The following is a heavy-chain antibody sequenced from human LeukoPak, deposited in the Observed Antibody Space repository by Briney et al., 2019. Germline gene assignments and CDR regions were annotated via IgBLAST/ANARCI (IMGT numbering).Heavy chain of an antibody. CDR2: IIPILGIA. V-gene: IGHV1-69*04. Sequence: SVKVSCKASGGTFSSHTISWVRQAPGQGLEWMGRIIPILGIANYAQKFQGRVTITADKSTSTAYMELSSLRSEDTAVYYCARDPGSYYDFWSGYYTALGEFDPWGQGTLVTVSS. D-gene: IGHD3-3*01. CDR3: ARDPGSYYDFWSGYYTALGEFDP. J-gene: IGHJ5*02. CDR1: GGTFSSHT.